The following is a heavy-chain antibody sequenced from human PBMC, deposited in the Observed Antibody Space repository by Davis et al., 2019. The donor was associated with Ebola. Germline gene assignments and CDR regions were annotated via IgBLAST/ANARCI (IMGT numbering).Heavy chain of an antibody. V-gene: IGHV3-30*18. CDR2: ISYDGSDE. Sequence: PGGSLRLSCAASGFTFSSYAIHWVRQAPGKGLEWVAVISYDGSDEYYADSVKGRFTISRENSKNTLYLQMSSLRAEDTAVYYCVKSGIAVALVYWGQGTLVTVSS. CDR3: VKSGIAVALVY. CDR1: GFTFSSYA. J-gene: IGHJ4*02. D-gene: IGHD6-19*01.